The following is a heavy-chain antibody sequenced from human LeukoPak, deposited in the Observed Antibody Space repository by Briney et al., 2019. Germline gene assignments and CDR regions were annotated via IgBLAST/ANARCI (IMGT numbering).Heavy chain of an antibody. D-gene: IGHD3-22*01. CDR3: AKYYDNSGPSYDY. CDR1: GFTFSSYA. J-gene: IGHJ4*02. V-gene: IGHV3-23*01. Sequence: GGSLRLSCAASGFTFSSYAMSWVRQAPGKGLEWVSAIDSSGGSTFYPDSVKGRFTISRDNSKNTLYLQMNSLRAEDTAVYYCAKYYDNSGPSYDYWGQGTLVTVSS. CDR2: IDSSGGST.